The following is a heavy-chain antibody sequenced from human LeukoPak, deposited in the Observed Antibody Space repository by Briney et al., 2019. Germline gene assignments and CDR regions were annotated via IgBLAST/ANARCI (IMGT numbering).Heavy chain of an antibody. Sequence: ASVKVSCKASGYTFTSYGIRWVRQAPGQGLEWMGWISAYNGNTSYAQKLQGRVTMTTDTSTSTAYMELRSLRSDDTAVYYCARISFLLNTLNYWGQGTLVTVSS. J-gene: IGHJ4*02. V-gene: IGHV1-18*01. CDR2: ISAYNGNT. D-gene: IGHD1/OR15-1a*01. CDR3: ARISFLLNTLNY. CDR1: GYTFTSYG.